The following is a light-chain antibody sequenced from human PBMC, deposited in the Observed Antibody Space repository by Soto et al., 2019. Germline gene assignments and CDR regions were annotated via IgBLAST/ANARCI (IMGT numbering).Light chain of an antibody. J-gene: IGKJ2*01. CDR2: GAS. CDR3: QQYGSSPLYT. CDR1: QSVSSSY. Sequence: EIGLTQSPGTLSLSPGERATLSCRAIQSVSSSYLAWYQQKPGQAPSLIIYGASSRATGIPDRFSGSGSGTDFTLTISRLEPEDVAVYYCQQYGSSPLYTFGQGTQLEIK. V-gene: IGKV3-20*01.